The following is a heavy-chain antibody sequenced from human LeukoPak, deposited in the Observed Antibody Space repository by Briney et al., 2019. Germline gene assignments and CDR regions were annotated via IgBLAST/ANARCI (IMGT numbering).Heavy chain of an antibody. CDR1: GFTFSSYS. D-gene: IGHD3-9*01. Sequence: GGSLRLSCAASGFTFSSYSMNWVRQAPGKGLEWVSSISSSSSYIYYADSVKGRFTISRDNAKNSLCLQMNSLRAEDTAVYYCARTYYDILTGYYYYFDYWGQGTLVTVSS. CDR3: ARTYYDILTGYYYYFDY. V-gene: IGHV3-21*01. CDR2: ISSSSSYI. J-gene: IGHJ4*02.